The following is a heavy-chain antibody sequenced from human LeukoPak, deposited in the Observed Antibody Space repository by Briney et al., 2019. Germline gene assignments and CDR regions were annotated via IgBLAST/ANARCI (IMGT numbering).Heavy chain of an antibody. CDR2: MHYSGSA. J-gene: IGHJ4*02. Sequence: PSETLSLTCTVSGGSLTNYYWSWSRQPPGKGLEWIGYMHYSGSANYNPSLKSRVTILADTSKNQFSLKLSSVTAADTAVYYCTRRVYYSDSSGWYFDYWGQGTLVTVSS. V-gene: IGHV4-59*08. CDR1: GGSLTNYY. CDR3: TRRVYYSDSSGWYFDY. D-gene: IGHD3-22*01.